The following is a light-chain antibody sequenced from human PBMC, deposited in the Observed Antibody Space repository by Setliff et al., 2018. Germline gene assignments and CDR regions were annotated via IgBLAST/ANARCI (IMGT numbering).Light chain of an antibody. V-gene: IGLV2-11*01. CDR3: CSYAGSYSDV. J-gene: IGLJ1*01. Sequence: QSALTQPRSVSGSPGQSVTISCTGTSSDVGAYNYVSWYQQHPGKAPKLMIYDVSERPSGVPDRFSGSKSGNTASLTISGLQAEDEADYYCCSYAGSYSDVFATGTKVTVL. CDR2: DVS. CDR1: SSDVGAYNY.